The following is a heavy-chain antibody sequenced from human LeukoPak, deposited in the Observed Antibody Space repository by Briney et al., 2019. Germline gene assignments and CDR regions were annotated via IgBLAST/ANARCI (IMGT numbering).Heavy chain of an antibody. CDR2: ISAYNGNT. V-gene: IGHV1-18*01. CDR1: GYTFTSYG. CDR3: ARHLKYYYGSGSYLTS. J-gene: IGHJ4*02. Sequence: ASVKVSCKASGYTFTSYGISWVRQAPGQGLEWMGWISAYNGNTNYAQELQGRVTMTTDTSTSTAYMELRSLRSDDTAVYYCARHLKYYYGSGSYLTSWGQGTLVTVSS. D-gene: IGHD3-10*01.